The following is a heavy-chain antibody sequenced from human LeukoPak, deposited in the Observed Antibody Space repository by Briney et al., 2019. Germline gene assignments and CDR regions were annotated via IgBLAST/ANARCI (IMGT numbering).Heavy chain of an antibody. D-gene: IGHD2-15*01. CDR2: IIGRGGDT. V-gene: IGHV3-23*01. Sequence: GGSLRLSCTASGFTFYTFAMNWVRQAPGKRLECVASIIGRGGDTFHAESVRGRFTISRDNSKNTLALQMNSLRSEDTAVYYCAKGSRDYCRGVFSYPFDSWGQGTLVTVSS. CDR1: GFTFYTFA. J-gene: IGHJ4*02. CDR3: AKGSRDYCRGVFSYPFDS.